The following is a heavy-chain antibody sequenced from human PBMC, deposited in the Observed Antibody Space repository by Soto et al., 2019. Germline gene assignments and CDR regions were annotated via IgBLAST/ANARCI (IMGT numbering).Heavy chain of an antibody. D-gene: IGHD3-22*01. CDR3: ARVVIRSYYFDY. J-gene: IGHJ4*02. CDR1: GGSFSGYY. V-gene: IGHV4-34*01. CDR2: INHSGST. Sequence: SETLSLTCAVYGGSFSGYYWSWIRQPPGKGLEWIGEINHSGSTNYNPSLKSRVTISVDTSKNQFSLKLSSVTAADTAVYYCARVVIRSYYFDYWGQGTLVTVSS.